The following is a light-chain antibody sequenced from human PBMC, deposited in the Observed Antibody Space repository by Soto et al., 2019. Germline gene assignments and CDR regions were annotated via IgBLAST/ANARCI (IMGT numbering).Light chain of an antibody. CDR1: SSNIGSNT. Sequence: QSVLTQPPSASGTPGQRVTISCSGSSSNIGSNTVNWYQHLPGTAPKLLISGNNQRPSGVPERFSGSKSGTSASLAISGLQSEDESNYYCAAWDDSLNGVVFGGGTKLTVL. CDR2: GNN. V-gene: IGLV1-44*01. CDR3: AAWDDSLNGVV. J-gene: IGLJ2*01.